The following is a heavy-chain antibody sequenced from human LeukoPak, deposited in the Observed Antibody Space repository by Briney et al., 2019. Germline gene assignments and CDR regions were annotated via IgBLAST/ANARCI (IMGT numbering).Heavy chain of an antibody. Sequence: GASVKVSRRASGYXFSGYYMHWVRQAPGQGLEWMGRINPNSGGTNYAHKFQGRVTMTRDTSISTAYMEMSSLRSDDTAVYYCARDVNYYGSGSYYKPDSWGQGTLVTVSS. CDR3: ARDVNYYGSGSYYKPDS. CDR1: GYXFSGYY. CDR2: INPNSGGT. J-gene: IGHJ5*01. D-gene: IGHD3-10*01. V-gene: IGHV1-2*06.